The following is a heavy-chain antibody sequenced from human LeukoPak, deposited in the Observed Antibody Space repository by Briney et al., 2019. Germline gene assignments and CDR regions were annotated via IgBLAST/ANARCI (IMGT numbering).Heavy chain of an antibody. CDR1: GFTFSSYS. D-gene: IGHD3-10*01. CDR3: ARDLMYYYGSGSSHCFDY. CDR2: ISSSSSYI. Sequence: GGSLRLSCAASGFTFSSYSMNWVRQAPGKGLEWVSSISSSSSYIYYADSVKGRFTISRDNAKNSLYLQMNSLRAEDTALYYCARDLMYYYGSGSSHCFDYWGQGTLVTVSS. V-gene: IGHV3-21*04. J-gene: IGHJ4*02.